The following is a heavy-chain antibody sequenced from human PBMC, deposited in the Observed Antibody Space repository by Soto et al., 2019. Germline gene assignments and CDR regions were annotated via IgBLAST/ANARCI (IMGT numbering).Heavy chain of an antibody. J-gene: IGHJ6*02. CDR3: ARGGSSADNGMDV. D-gene: IGHD3-16*01. CDR2: ISSCSYTI. V-gene: IGHV3-48*02. CDR1: GFSFSTYS. Sequence: EVQLVESGGGLVQPGGSLRLSCAASGFSFSTYSMNWVRQAPGKGLEWVSYISSCSYTIYYIDSVKGRFTISRDNAKSSLYRQMNSLGDEDTAVYYCARGGSSADNGMDVWGQGTTVTVSS.